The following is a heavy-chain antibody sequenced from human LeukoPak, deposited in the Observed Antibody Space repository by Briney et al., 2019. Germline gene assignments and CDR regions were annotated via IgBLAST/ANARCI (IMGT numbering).Heavy chain of an antibody. CDR2: ISSSSSYI. D-gene: IGHD4-17*01. CDR1: RFTFSSYS. J-gene: IGHJ4*02. CDR3: ARLRERTVDY. Sequence: PGGSLRLSCAASRFTFSSYSMNWVRQAPGKGLEWVSSISSSSSYIYYADSVKGRFTISRDNAKNSLYLQMNSLRAEDTAVYYCARLRERTVDYWGQGTLVTVSS. V-gene: IGHV3-21*01.